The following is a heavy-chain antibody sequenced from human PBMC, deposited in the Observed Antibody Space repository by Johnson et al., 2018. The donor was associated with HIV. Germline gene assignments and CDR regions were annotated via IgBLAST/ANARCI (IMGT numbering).Heavy chain of an antibody. CDR3: AKAMSPMVRGNI. D-gene: IGHD3-10*01. J-gene: IGHJ3*02. CDR2: ISGSGGST. V-gene: IGHV3-23*04. Sequence: VQLVESGGGLVQPGRSLRLSCAASGFTFSSYAMSWVRQAPGKGLEWVSAISGSGGSTYYTDSVKGRFTISRDNSKNTLYLQMNSLRAEDTAVYYCAKAMSPMVRGNIWGQGTMVTVSS. CDR1: GFTFSSYA.